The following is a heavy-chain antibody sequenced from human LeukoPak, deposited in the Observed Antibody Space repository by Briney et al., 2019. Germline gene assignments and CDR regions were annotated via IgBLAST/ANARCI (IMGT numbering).Heavy chain of an antibody. D-gene: IGHD2-2*01. J-gene: IGHJ3*02. V-gene: IGHV3-30*02. CDR1: GFTFSSYG. Sequence: GGSLRLSCAASGFTFSSYGMHWVRQAPGKGLEWVAFIRYDGSNKYYADSVKGRFTISRDNAKNSLYLQMNSLRAEDTAVYYCASGYCSSTSCSQDAFDIWGQGTMVTVSS. CDR3: ASGYCSSTSCSQDAFDI. CDR2: IRYDGSNK.